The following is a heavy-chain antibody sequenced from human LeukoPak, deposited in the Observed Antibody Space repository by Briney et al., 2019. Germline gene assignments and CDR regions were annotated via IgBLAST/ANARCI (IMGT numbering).Heavy chain of an antibody. J-gene: IGHJ4*02. CDR2: ISYDGSNK. Sequence: GRSLRLSCAASGFTFSSYGMHWVRQAPGKGLEWVAVISYDGSNKYYADSVEGRFTISRDNSKNTLYLQMNSLRAEDTAVYYCAKDHDSSGYFDYWGQGTLVTVSS. V-gene: IGHV3-30*18. D-gene: IGHD3-22*01. CDR3: AKDHDSSGYFDY. CDR1: GFTFSSYG.